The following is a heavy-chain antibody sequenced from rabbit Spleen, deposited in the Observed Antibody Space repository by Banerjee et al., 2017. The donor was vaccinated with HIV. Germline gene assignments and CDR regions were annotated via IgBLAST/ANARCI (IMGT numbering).Heavy chain of an antibody. CDR3: ARDGYSRGWGIILYYFNL. V-gene: IGHV1S40*01. CDR2: ISAGSSGST. Sequence: QSLEESGGDLVKPGASLTLTCTASGFSFIAGYYMCWVRQAPGKGLEWIACISAGSSGSTYYANWAKGRFTISKTSSTTVTLQMTSLTAADTAAYFCARDGYSRGWGIILYYFNLWGPGTLVTVS. D-gene: IGHD4-1*01. CDR1: GFSFIAGYY. J-gene: IGHJ4*01.